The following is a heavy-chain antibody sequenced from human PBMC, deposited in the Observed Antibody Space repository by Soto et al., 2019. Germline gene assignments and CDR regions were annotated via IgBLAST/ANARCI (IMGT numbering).Heavy chain of an antibody. D-gene: IGHD3-22*01. CDR3: ARRRNYYDSSGQKDAFDI. CDR1: GGTFSSYT. J-gene: IGHJ3*02. CDR2: IIPIFGTA. V-gene: IGHV1-69*13. Sequence: SVKVSCKASGGTFSSYTISWVRQAPGQGLEWMGGIIPIFGTANYAQKFQGRVTITADESTSTAYMELSSLRSEDTAVYYCARRRNYYDSSGQKDAFDIWGQGTMVTVSS.